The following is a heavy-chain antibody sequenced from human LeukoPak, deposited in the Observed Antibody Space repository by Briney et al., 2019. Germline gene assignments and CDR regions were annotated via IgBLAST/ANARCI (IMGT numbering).Heavy chain of an antibody. CDR1: GGSISSFY. Sequence: PSETLSLTCTVSGGSISSFYWSWIRQPAGKGQEWIGRGFASGSTIYNPSLKSRVTISVDESKNQFSLELKSVTAADTAVYYCARHDYSNYVRHWGQGTLITVSS. D-gene: IGHD4-11*01. V-gene: IGHV4-4*07. CDR2: GFASGST. J-gene: IGHJ4*02. CDR3: ARHDYSNYVRH.